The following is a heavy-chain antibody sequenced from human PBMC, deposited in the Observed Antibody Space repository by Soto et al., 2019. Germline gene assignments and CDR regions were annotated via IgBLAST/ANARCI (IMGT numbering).Heavy chain of an antibody. CDR1: GFPFSQYS. J-gene: IGHJ4*02. Sequence: EVQLVESGGGLVQPGGSVRLSCEASGFPFSQYSMNWVRQAPGKGLEWLSYITSSSRTIYYIDSVKGRFTISRDKAKKSLYLQMNSLRAGDTAVYYCARDVSYFDYWGQGTLVTVSS. CDR2: ITSSSRTI. V-gene: IGHV3-48*01. CDR3: ARDVSYFDY.